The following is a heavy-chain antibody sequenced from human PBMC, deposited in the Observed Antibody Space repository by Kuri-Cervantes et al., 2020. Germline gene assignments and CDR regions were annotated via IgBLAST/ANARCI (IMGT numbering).Heavy chain of an antibody. CDR3: ARSRNPGSGQYYFDY. Sequence: SGPTLVKPTQTLTLTCTFSGFSLSTSGMRVSWIRQPLGKALEWLARIDWDDDKFYSTSLKTRLTISKDTSKNQVVLTMTNMDPVDTATYYCARSRNPGSGQYYFDYWGQGTLVTVSS. J-gene: IGHJ4*02. CDR1: GFSLSTSGMR. CDR2: IDWDDDK. V-gene: IGHV2-70*04. D-gene: IGHD6-19*01.